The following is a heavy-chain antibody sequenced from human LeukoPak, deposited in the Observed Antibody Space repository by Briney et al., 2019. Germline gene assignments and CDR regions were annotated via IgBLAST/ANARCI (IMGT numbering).Heavy chain of an antibody. CDR2: ISGSGGST. Sequence: QTGGSLRLSGAASGFTFSSYAMSWVRQAPGKGLEWVSAISGSGGSTYYADSVKGRFTISRDNSKNTLYLQMNSLRAEDTAVYYCANTYYYDGQDAFDIWGQGTMVTVSS. J-gene: IGHJ3*02. CDR3: ANTYYYDGQDAFDI. CDR1: GFTFSSYA. V-gene: IGHV3-23*01. D-gene: IGHD3-22*01.